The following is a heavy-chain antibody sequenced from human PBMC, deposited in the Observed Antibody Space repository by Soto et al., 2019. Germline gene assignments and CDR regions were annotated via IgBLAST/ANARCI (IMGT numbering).Heavy chain of an antibody. CDR2: IYYSGST. CDR3: ARVRGKPADSNSSYYYYYMDV. D-gene: IGHD4-4*01. J-gene: IGHJ6*03. CDR1: GGSISSYY. Sequence: SETLSLTCTVSGGSISSYYWSWIRQPPGKGLEWIGYIYYSGSTNYNPSLKSRVTISVDTSKNQFSLKLSSVTAADTAVYYCARVRGKPADSNSSYYYYYMDVWGKGTTVTVSS. V-gene: IGHV4-59*01.